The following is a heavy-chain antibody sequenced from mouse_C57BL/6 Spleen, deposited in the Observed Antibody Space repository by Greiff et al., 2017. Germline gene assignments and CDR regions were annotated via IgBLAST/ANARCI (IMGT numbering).Heavy chain of an antibody. J-gene: IGHJ2*01. CDR1: GYTFTSSW. CDR3: ARRGSTTVVPTGGY. V-gene: IGHV1-50*01. CDR2: IDPSDSYS. D-gene: IGHD1-1*01. Sequence: QVQLQQPGAELVKPGASVKLSCKASGYTFTSSWMQWVKQRPGQGLEWIGEIDPSDSYSNYNQKFKGKATLTVDTSSSTAYMQLSSLTSEDSAVYYCARRGSTTVVPTGGYWGQGTTLTVSS.